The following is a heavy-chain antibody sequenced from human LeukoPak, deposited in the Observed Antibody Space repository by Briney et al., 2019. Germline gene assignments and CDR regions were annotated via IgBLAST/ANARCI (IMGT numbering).Heavy chain of an antibody. J-gene: IGHJ6*04. Sequence: GGSLSLSCAASGFTFSSHFMHWVRQATGGGLAWVSRIDYDGTTMVYADSVRGRFTISRDNVKNMLYLQMNSLRAEDTAVYYCAELGITMIGGVWGKGTTVTISS. V-gene: IGHV3-74*01. CDR3: AELGITMIGGV. CDR2: IDYDGTTM. CDR1: GFTFSSHF. D-gene: IGHD3-10*02.